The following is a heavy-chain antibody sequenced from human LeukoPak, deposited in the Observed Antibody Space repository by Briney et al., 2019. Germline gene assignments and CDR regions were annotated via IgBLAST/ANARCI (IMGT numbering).Heavy chain of an antibody. Sequence: SQTLSLTCAVSGGSISSGGYSWSWIRQPPGKGLEWIGYIYHSGSTYYNPSLKSRVTISVDTSKNQFSLKLSSVTAADTAVYYCASSGGYNFDYWGQGTLVTVSS. V-gene: IGHV4-30-2*02. J-gene: IGHJ4*02. D-gene: IGHD5-24*01. CDR2: IYHSGST. CDR1: GGSISSGGYS. CDR3: ASSGGYNFDY.